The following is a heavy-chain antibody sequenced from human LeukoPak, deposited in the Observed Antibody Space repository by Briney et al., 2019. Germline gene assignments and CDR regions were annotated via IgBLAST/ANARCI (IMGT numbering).Heavy chain of an antibody. Sequence: GGSLRLSCAASGFTFSSYAMSWVRQAPGKGLEWVSSISGSGGSTYYADSVKGRFTISRDDSKNTLYLQMNSLRAEDTAVYSCAKDRVTVPLDYWGQGTLVTVSS. V-gene: IGHV3-23*01. J-gene: IGHJ4*02. CDR3: AKDRVTVPLDY. CDR1: GFTFSSYA. CDR2: ISGSGGST. D-gene: IGHD4-11*01.